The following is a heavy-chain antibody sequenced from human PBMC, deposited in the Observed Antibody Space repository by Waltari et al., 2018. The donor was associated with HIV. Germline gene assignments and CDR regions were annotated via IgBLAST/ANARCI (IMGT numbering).Heavy chain of an antibody. J-gene: IGHJ4*02. V-gene: IGHV3-21*01. CDR1: GCLFNPFS. CDR3: ASEDFWSGPHN. Sequence: ESQLVESGGGLVKPGGSLGLSCVVSGCLFNPFSMKWVRQAPGKGLEWVSSISSTSSFIYYADSVKGRFTISRDNGKNSLYLQINNLRVEDTAVYYCASEDFWSGPHNWGQGTLVTVSS. CDR2: ISSTSSFI. D-gene: IGHD3-3*01.